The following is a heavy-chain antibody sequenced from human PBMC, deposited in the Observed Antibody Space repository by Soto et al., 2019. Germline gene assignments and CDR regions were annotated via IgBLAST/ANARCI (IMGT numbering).Heavy chain of an antibody. V-gene: IGHV4-59*01. CDR3: ARGILYYAMDV. Sequence: LSLTFTVSGGSISSYYWSWIRQPRGKGLEWIGYIYYSGSTNYNPSLKSRVTITVDTSKNQFSLKLSSANAADTAVYYCARGILYYAMDVWGQGTTVTVSS. CDR2: IYYSGST. CDR1: GGSISSYY. J-gene: IGHJ6*02.